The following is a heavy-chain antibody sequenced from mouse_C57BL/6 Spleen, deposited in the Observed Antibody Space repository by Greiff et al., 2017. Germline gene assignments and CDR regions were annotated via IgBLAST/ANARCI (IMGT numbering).Heavy chain of an antibody. Sequence: VQLQQSGPELVKPGASVKISCKASGYSFTGYYMNWVKQSPEKSLEWIGEINPSTGGTTYNQKFKAKATLTVDKSSSTAYMQLKSLTSEDSAVHYCAKDYGSSTFDYWGKGTTLTVSS. CDR1: GYSFTGYY. CDR2: INPSTGGT. V-gene: IGHV1-42*01. J-gene: IGHJ2*01. D-gene: IGHD1-1*01. CDR3: AKDYGSSTFDY.